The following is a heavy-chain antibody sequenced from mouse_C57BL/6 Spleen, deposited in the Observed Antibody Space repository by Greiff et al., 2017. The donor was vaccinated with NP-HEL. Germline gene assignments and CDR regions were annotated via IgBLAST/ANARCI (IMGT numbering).Heavy chain of an antibody. CDR3: ARGKLSNAMDY. J-gene: IGHJ4*01. V-gene: IGHV1-19*01. Sequence: VQLQQSGPVLVKPGASVKMSCKASGYTFTDYYMNWVKQSHGKSLEWIGVINPYNGGTSYNQKFKGKATLTVDKSSSTAYMELNSLTSEDSAVYCCARGKLSNAMDYWGQGTSVTVSS. CDR1: GYTFTDYY. CDR2: INPYNGGT.